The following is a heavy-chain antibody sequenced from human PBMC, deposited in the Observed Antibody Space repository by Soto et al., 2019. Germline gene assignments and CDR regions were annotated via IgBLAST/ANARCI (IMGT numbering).Heavy chain of an antibody. Sequence: GRSLRLPCSASAFNFSDFGMHWVVQPPGKGLWWVAHVSSSGTYVYYADSVSGRFTSSIYNSNSTVVLQLNSLSAEDTSVYFRAPLSFADTAGLSDYRGKGALVTGSS. CDR3: APLSFADTAGLSDY. J-gene: IGHJ4*01. V-gene: IGHV3-30*03. D-gene: IGHD1-26*01. CDR2: VSSSGTYV. CDR1: AFNFSDFG.